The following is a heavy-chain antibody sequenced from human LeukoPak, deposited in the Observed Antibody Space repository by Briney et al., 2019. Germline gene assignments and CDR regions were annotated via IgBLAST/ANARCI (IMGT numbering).Heavy chain of an antibody. V-gene: IGHV4-34*01. D-gene: IGHD5-18*01. Sequence: SETLSLTCAVYGESFSGYYWSWIRQPPGKGLEWIGEINHSGSTNYNPSLKSRVSMSVDTSTNQFSLKLTSVTAADTAVYYCARDRTGRNTAQDDYWGQGTLVTVSS. CDR2: INHSGST. CDR1: GESFSGYY. J-gene: IGHJ4*02. CDR3: ARDRTGRNTAQDDY.